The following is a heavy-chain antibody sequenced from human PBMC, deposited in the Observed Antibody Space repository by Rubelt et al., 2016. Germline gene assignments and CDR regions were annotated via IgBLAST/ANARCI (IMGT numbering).Heavy chain of an antibody. J-gene: IGHJ3*02. D-gene: IGHD3-10*01. CDR3: ARSLPLRADAFDI. Sequence: QLQLQESGPGLVKPSATLSLTCTVSGGSISSSDYYWGWVRQPPGKGLEWVGSIFYSGSTYYNPSLKSRVTISVDTTKNQFSLKWSSVTDADTAVYFWARSLPLRADAFDIWGQGTVVTVSS. V-gene: IGHV4-39*01. CDR2: IFYSGST. CDR1: GGSISSSDYY.